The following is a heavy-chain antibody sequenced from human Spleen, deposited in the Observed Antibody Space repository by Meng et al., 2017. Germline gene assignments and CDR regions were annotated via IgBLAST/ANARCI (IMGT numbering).Heavy chain of an antibody. J-gene: IGHJ4*02. CDR1: GFTFSSYS. Sequence: GESLKISCAASGFTFSSYSMNWVRQAPGKGLEWVSSISSSSSYIYYADSVKGRFTISRDNAKNSLYLQMNSLRAEDTAVYYCARNSGGYYYDSSGYYFDYWGQGTLVTVSS. D-gene: IGHD3-22*01. CDR2: ISSSSSYI. V-gene: IGHV3-21*01. CDR3: ARNSGGYYYDSSGYYFDY.